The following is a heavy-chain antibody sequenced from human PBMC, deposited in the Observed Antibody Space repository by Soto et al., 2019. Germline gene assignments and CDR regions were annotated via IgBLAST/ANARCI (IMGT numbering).Heavy chain of an antibody. Sequence: RGSLRLSCAASGFTFSTYAMSWVRQAPGKGLDWVSVISGSGDNTFYADSVKGRFTISRDNSKNTLYLQMNSLRVEDTAVYYCAKDARQYCSTTTCYAFDYWGQGTLVTVSS. V-gene: IGHV3-23*01. CDR1: GFTFSTYA. D-gene: IGHD2-2*01. CDR3: AKDARQYCSTTTCYAFDY. CDR2: ISGSGDNT. J-gene: IGHJ4*02.